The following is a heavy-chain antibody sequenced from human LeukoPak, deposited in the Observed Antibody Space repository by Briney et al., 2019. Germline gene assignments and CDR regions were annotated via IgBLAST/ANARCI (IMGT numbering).Heavy chain of an antibody. CDR1: GGTFSSYA. J-gene: IGHJ5*02. D-gene: IGHD3-3*01. V-gene: IGHV1-69*05. CDR3: AREPRFLESVGDGWFDP. Sequence: GASVKVSCKSSGGTFSSYAISWVRPAPGQGLDGMGGIIPILGTANYAQKFQGRVTITTDESTSTAYMELSSLRSEDTAVYYCAREPRFLESVGDGWFDPWGQGTLVTVSS. CDR2: IIPILGTA.